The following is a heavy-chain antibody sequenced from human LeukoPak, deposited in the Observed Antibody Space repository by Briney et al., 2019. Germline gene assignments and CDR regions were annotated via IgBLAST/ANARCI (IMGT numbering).Heavy chain of an antibody. Sequence: LGTLSDTSIVSGDSISGDIYYSGWIRQPARSGMEWIGISFNGGNTYKNPSLKSRVTIFVDASKNQFSLTLTSVTAADTAVYYCATTSGYRNYYYYYLDVWGKGTTVTVSS. J-gene: IGHJ6*03. CDR2: SFNGGNT. CDR1: GDSISGDIYY. V-gene: IGHV4-39*01. D-gene: IGHD3-22*01. CDR3: ATTSGYRNYYYYYLDV.